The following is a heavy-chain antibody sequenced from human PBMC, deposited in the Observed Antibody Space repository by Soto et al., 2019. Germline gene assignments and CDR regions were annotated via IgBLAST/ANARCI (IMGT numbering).Heavy chain of an antibody. CDR2: ISYDGTNK. J-gene: IGHJ5*02. CDR3: AKDSHRALIGRGGWLDP. V-gene: IGHV3-30*18. CDR1: GFTFSSDG. Sequence: QVQLVESGGGVVQPGRSLRLSCAGSGFTFSSDGMHWVRQAPGKGLEWVAVISYDGTNKFYADSVKGRFTISRDNSNNTLFLQMNSLRAEDTAVYYCAKDSHRALIGRGGWLDPWGQGTLVTVSS. D-gene: IGHD2-15*01.